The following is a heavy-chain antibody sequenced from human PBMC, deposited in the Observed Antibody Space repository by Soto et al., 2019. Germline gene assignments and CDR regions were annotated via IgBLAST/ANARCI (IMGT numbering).Heavy chain of an antibody. CDR3: VKDSYYDILTGFSYSDY. CDR2: ISWSGGDK. J-gene: IGHJ4*02. D-gene: IGHD3-9*01. V-gene: IGHV3-9*01. Sequence: EVQLVESGGDLVQPGRSLRLACAASGFTFDNYAMHWVRQLPGKGLEWVSGISWSGGDKAYAASVKGRCSISRDNATKSLYLHIDSLRLEDTAVYYCVKDSYYDILTGFSYSDYWGRGTPVTVSS. CDR1: GFTFDNYA.